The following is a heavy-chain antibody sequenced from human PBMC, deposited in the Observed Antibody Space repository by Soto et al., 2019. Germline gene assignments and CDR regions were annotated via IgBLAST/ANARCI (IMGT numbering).Heavy chain of an antibody. CDR2: IYHSGST. CDR1: GGSISSGGYS. D-gene: IGHD3-3*01. J-gene: IGHJ4*02. Sequence: SETLSLTCAVSGGSISSGGYSWSWIRQPPGKGLEWIGYIYHSGSTYYNPSLKSRVTISVDRSKNQFSLKLSSVTAADTAVYYCARGGRDFWSGVHFDDWGQGTLVTVSS. V-gene: IGHV4-30-2*01. CDR3: ARGGRDFWSGVHFDD.